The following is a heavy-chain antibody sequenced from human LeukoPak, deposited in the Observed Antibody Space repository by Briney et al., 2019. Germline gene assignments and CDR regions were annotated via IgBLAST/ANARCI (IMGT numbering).Heavy chain of an antibody. J-gene: IGHJ5*02. CDR3: AREERYRRNINWFDP. D-gene: IGHD1-26*01. CDR2: IIPIFGTA. Sequence: AASVKVSCKASGGTFSSYAISWVRQAPGQGLEWMGGIIPIFGTANYAQKFQGRVTITTDESTSTAYMELSSLRSEDTAVYYCAREERYRRNINWFDPWGQGTLVTVSS. CDR1: GGTFSSYA. V-gene: IGHV1-69*05.